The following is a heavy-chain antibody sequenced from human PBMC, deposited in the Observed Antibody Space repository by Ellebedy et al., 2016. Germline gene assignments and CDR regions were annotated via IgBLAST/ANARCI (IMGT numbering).Heavy chain of an antibody. D-gene: IGHD2-21*02. CDR1: GFTFSSYA. V-gene: IGHV3-30*04. CDR3: ARRNCGGDSCSRSEYFQH. CDR2: ISYDGSNK. Sequence: GESLKISCAASGFTFSSYAMHWVRQAPGKGLEWVAVISYDGSNKYYADSVKGRFTISRDNSKNTLYLQMNSLRAEDTAVYYCARRNCGGDSCSRSEYFQHWGQGTLVTVSS. J-gene: IGHJ1*01.